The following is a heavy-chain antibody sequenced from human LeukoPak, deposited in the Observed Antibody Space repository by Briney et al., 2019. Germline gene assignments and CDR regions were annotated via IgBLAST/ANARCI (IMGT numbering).Heavy chain of an antibody. CDR2: ISGSGGST. J-gene: IGHJ5*02. CDR3: AKARRIQLWLS. CDR1: GFTFSSHG. Sequence: GGSLRLSCVASGFTFSSHGMNWVRQAPGKGLEWVSGISGSGGSTYYADSVKGRFTISRDNSKNTLYLQMISLRVEDTAVYYCAKARRIQLWLSWGQGTLVTVSS. D-gene: IGHD5-18*01. V-gene: IGHV3-23*01.